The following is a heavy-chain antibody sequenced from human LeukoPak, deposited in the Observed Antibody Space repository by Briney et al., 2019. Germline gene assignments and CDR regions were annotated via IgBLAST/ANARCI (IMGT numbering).Heavy chain of an antibody. V-gene: IGHV3-48*04. CDR2: ISSSSSTI. Sequence: GGSLRLSCAASGFTFSTYSMNWVRLAPGKGLEWLSYISSSSSTIYYADSVKGRFTISRDNAKNSLYLQMSSLRAEDTAVYYCARAPRPGAFDIWGQGTMVTVSS. CDR3: ARAPRPGAFDI. CDR1: GFTFSTYS. J-gene: IGHJ3*02.